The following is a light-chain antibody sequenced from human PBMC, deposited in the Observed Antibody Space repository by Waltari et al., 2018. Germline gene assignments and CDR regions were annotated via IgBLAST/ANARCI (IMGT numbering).Light chain of an antibody. CDR1: QSVYNF. J-gene: IGKJ4*01. Sequence: EVVLTHPPATLSLSPGERATLPCRASQSVYNFLAWYQQEPGQAPRLLIYEAPQRATGIPARFSGSGAGTDFTLTISSLEPEDAAVYYCQQRANWPPLTFGGGTKVEIK. CDR2: EAP. CDR3: QQRANWPPLT. V-gene: IGKV3-11*01.